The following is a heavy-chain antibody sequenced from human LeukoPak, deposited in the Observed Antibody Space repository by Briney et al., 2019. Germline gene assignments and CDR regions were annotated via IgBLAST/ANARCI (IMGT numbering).Heavy chain of an antibody. J-gene: IGHJ6*02. V-gene: IGHV4-59*01. CDR3: ARDRAVAGTGQYYGMDV. Sequence: SETLSLTCTVSGDSISSYYWSWIRQPPGKGLEWIGYIYYSGSTKYNPSLKSRVIISLDTSKNQFTLKLSSVTAADTAVYYCARDRAVAGTGQYYGMDVWGQGTTVAVSS. CDR2: IYYSGST. CDR1: GDSISSYY. D-gene: IGHD6-19*01.